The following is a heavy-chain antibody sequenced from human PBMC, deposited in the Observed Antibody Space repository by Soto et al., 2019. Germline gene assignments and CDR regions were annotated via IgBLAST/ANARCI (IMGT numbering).Heavy chain of an antibody. CDR3: LKAVALYYYLMAV. CDR2: ISGSGGST. Sequence: GGSLRLSCAASGFTFSSYAMSWVRQAPGKGLEWVSAISGSGGSTYYADSVKGRFTISRDNSKNTLYLQMNSLRAEDTAVYYCLKAVALYYYLMAVWGKGTSVTVSS. D-gene: IGHD2-15*01. V-gene: IGHV3-23*01. J-gene: IGHJ6*03. CDR1: GFTFSSYA.